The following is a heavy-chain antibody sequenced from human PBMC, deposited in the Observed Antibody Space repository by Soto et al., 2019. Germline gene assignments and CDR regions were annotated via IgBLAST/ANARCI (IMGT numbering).Heavy chain of an antibody. Sequence: EVQLVESGGGLIQPGGSLRLSCAASGFTVSSNYMSWVRQAPGKGLEWVSVIYSGGSTYYADSVKGRFTISRDESKNTVYLQMNNLRVEDTAVYYCAKDRGGGWVIDYWGQGTLVTVSS. J-gene: IGHJ4*02. V-gene: IGHV3-53*01. D-gene: IGHD6-19*01. CDR2: IYSGGST. CDR1: GFTVSSNY. CDR3: AKDRGGGWVIDY.